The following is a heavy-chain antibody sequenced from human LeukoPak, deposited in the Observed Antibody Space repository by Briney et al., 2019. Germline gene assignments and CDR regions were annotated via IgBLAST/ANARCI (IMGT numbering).Heavy chain of an antibody. V-gene: IGHV3-66*01. CDR2: IYSGGST. J-gene: IGHJ3*02. CDR1: GGSISSYY. D-gene: IGHD4-17*01. Sequence: ETLSLTCTVSGGSISSYYWSWVRQAPGKGLEWVSVIYSGGSTYYADSVKGRFTISRDNSKNTLYLQMNSLRAEDTAVYYCARDKHYGDTFDIWGQGTMVTVSS. CDR3: ARDKHYGDTFDI.